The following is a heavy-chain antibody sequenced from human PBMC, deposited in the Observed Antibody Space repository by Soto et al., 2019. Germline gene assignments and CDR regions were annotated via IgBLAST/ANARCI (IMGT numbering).Heavy chain of an antibody. D-gene: IGHD4-17*01. Sequence: ASVKVSCKASGHSITSHYMHWVRQAPGQGLEWMGTIDPTGGRTNYAQKFQGRVTMTRDTSTSTVYMELSSLTSEDTAVYYCARGHEYGGNSDAFDIWGQGTVVTVS. V-gene: IGHV1-46*01. J-gene: IGHJ3*02. CDR1: GHSITSHY. CDR2: IDPTGGRT. CDR3: ARGHEYGGNSDAFDI.